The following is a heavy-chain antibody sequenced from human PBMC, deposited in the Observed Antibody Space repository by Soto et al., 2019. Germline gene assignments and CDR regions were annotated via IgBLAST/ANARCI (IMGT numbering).Heavy chain of an antibody. J-gene: IGHJ4*02. Sequence: SETLSLTCTVSDGSISSGDYYWSWIRQPPGKGLEWIGYIYYSGSTYYNPSLKSRVTISVDTSKNQFSLKLSSVTAADTAVYYCARVGGFGATTIDYWGQGTLVTVS. V-gene: IGHV4-30-4*01. CDR2: IYYSGST. CDR3: ARVGGFGATTIDY. CDR1: DGSISSGDYY. D-gene: IGHD3-10*01.